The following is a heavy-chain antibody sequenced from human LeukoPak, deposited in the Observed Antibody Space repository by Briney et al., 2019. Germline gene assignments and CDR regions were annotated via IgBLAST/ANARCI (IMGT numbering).Heavy chain of an antibody. J-gene: IGHJ4*02. Sequence: GGSLRLSCAASGFTFSSYAMSWVRQAPGKGLEWVSAISGSGGSTYYADSVKGRFTISRDNSKNTLYLQMNSLRAEDTAVYYCARVMITFGGVIARPYYFDYWGQGTLVTVSS. CDR2: ISGSGGST. CDR3: ARVMITFGGVIARPYYFDY. CDR1: GFTFSSYA. D-gene: IGHD3-16*02. V-gene: IGHV3-23*01.